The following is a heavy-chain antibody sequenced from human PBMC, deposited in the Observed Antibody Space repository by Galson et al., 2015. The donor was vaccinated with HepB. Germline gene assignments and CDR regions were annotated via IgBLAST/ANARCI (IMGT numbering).Heavy chain of an antibody. CDR1: GGSISSSSYY. CDR2: IYYSGST. V-gene: IGHV4-39*07. Sequence: ETLSLTCTVSGGSISSSSYYWGWIRQPPGKGLEWIGSIYYSGSTYYNPSLKSRVTISVDTSKNQFSLKLSSVTAADTAVYYCAREGGGWYPVDFDYWGQGTLVTVSS. J-gene: IGHJ4*02. D-gene: IGHD6-19*01. CDR3: AREGGGWYPVDFDY.